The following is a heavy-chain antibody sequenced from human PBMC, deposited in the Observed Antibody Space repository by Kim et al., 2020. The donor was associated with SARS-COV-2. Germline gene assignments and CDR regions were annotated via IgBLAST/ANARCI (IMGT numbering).Heavy chain of an antibody. D-gene: IGHD2-21*01. CDR1: GFTFSAYD. V-gene: IGHV3-48*02. CDR2: ITKSSTTI. Sequence: GGSLRLSCATSGFTFSAYDMNWVRQAPGKGLEWLSFITKSSTTIYYADSVEGRFTISRDNAKNSLFLQMNSLRDEDTALYYCVRARIVGAFDMWGQGT. J-gene: IGHJ3*02. CDR3: VRARIVGAFDM.